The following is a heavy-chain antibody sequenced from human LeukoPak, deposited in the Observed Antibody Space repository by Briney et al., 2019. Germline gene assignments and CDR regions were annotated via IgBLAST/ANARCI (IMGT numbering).Heavy chain of an antibody. J-gene: IGHJ4*02. CDR3: AREPNTAVAATGDY. CDR2: IKKDGSDK. CDR1: GFTFSSYW. Sequence: GGSLRLSRTASGFTFSSYWMSWVRQAPGKGLEWVANIKKDGSDKYYVDSVKGRFTISRDNAKNSLYLQMNSLTAEDTAVYYCAREPNTAVAATGDYWGQGVLVTVSS. D-gene: IGHD6-19*01. V-gene: IGHV3-7*01.